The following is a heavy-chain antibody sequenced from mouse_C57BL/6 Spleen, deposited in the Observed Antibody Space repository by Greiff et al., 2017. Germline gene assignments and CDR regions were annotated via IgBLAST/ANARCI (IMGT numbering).Heavy chain of an antibody. J-gene: IGHJ4*01. D-gene: IGHD1-1*01. CDR2: INPNNGGT. CDR3: ARRGHYYGSSLYYAMDY. V-gene: IGHV1-18*01. Sequence: EVKLVESGPELVKPGASVKIPCKASGYTFTDYNMDWVKQSHGKSLEWIGDINPNNGGTIYNQKFKGKATLTVDKSSSTAYMELRSLTSEDTAVYYCARRGHYYGSSLYYAMDYWGQGTSVTVSS. CDR1: GYTFTDYN.